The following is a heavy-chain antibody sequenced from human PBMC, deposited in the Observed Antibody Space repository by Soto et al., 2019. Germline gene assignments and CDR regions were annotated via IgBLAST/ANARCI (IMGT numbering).Heavy chain of an antibody. D-gene: IGHD3-10*01. J-gene: IGHJ6*03. V-gene: IGHV3-49*03. Sequence: GGSLRLSCTASGFTFGDYAMSWFRQAPGKGLEWVGFIRSKAYGGTTEYAASVKGRFTISRDDSKSIAYLQMNSLKTEDTAVYYCTRGPRDYGSGSYYAYYYYMDVWGKGTTVTVSS. CDR3: TRGPRDYGSGSYYAYYYYMDV. CDR1: GFTFGDYA. CDR2: IRSKAYGGTT.